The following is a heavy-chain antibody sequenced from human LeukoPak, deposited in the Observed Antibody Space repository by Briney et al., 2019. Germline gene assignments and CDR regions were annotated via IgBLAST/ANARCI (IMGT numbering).Heavy chain of an antibody. D-gene: IGHD6-19*01. J-gene: IGHJ4*02. CDR1: GGSISSYY. CDR2: IYYSGST. V-gene: IGHV4-59*01. CDR3: ASPSEDSSGWESFDY. Sequence: PSETLSLTCTVSGGSISSYYWSWIRQPPGPGLEWIGYIYYSGSTNYNPSLKSRVTISVDTSKNQISLKLSTVTPADPPANSCASPSEDSSGWESFDYWGQGALVTVSS.